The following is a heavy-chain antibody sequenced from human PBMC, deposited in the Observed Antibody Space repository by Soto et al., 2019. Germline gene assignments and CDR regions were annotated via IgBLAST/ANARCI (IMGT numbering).Heavy chain of an antibody. D-gene: IGHD3-3*01. CDR3: ARVTANYDFWSGYYPGGYYYYGMDV. V-gene: IGHV4-59*01. Sequence: PSETLSLTCTVSGGSISSYYWSWIRQPPGKGLEWIGYIYYSGSTNYNPSLKSRVTISVDTSKNQFSLKLSSVTAADTAVYYCARVTANYDFWSGYYPGGYYYYGMDVWGQGPTVTVSS. J-gene: IGHJ6*02. CDR2: IYYSGST. CDR1: GGSISSYY.